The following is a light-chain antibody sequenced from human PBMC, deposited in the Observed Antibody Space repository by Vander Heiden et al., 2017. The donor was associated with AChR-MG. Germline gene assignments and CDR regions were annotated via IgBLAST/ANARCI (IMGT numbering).Light chain of an antibody. CDR1: QSVSSY. CDR3: QQRSNWPQIT. J-gene: IGKJ5*01. CDR2: DAS. V-gene: IGKV3-11*01. Sequence: EIVLTQSPATLSLSPGERATLSCRASQSVSSYLAWYHQKPGQAPRLLIYDASTRATGIPARFSGSGSGTDFTLTISSLEPQDFAVYYCQQRSNWPQITFGQGTRLEIK.